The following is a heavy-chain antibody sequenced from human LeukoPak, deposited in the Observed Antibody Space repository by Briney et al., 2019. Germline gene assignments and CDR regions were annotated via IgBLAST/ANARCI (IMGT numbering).Heavy chain of an antibody. J-gene: IGHJ4*02. CDR2: ISTNGGTT. Sequence: GGSLRLSCAASGFTFSSYAMHWVREAPGKGLEFISAISTNGGTTYYANSVRGRFTISRDNSKNTLYLQMGSLRAEDMAVYYCARGGGMVARPFDYWGQGTLVTVSS. CDR1: GFTFSSYA. V-gene: IGHV3-64*01. D-gene: IGHD2-15*01. CDR3: ARGGGMVARPFDY.